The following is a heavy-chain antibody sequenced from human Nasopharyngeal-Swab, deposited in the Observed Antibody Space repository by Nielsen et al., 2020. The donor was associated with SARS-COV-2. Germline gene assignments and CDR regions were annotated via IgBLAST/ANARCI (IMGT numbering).Heavy chain of an antibody. D-gene: IGHD1-26*01. CDR1: GFTFSSYG. Sequence: GESLKISCAASGFTFSSYGMHWVRQAPGKGLEWVAVISYDGSNKYYADSVKGRFTISRDNSKNTLYLQMNSLRAEDTAVYYCAREVRGSYYLYYFDYWGQGTLVTVSS. CDR2: ISYDGSNK. J-gene: IGHJ4*02. V-gene: IGHV3-30*03. CDR3: AREVRGSYYLYYFDY.